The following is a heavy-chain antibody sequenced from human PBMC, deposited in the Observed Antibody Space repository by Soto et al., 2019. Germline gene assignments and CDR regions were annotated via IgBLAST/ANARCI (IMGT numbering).Heavy chain of an antibody. D-gene: IGHD6-6*01. V-gene: IGHV1-69*01. CDR1: GGTFSSYA. Sequence: QVQLVQSGAEVKKPGSSVKVSCTASGGTFSSYAISWVRQAPGQGLEWMGGIIPSFGTANYAQKFQGRVTITAEDSTSTACMELSSLSSEDTAVYYCAGVPYSGSSQEKGHFDHWGQGTLVTVSS. J-gene: IGHJ4*02. CDR2: IIPSFGTA. CDR3: AGVPYSGSSQEKGHFDH.